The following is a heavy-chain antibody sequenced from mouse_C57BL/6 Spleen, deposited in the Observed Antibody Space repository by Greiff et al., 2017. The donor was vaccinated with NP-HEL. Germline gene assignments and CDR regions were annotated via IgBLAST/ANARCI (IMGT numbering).Heavy chain of an antibody. CDR3: ARRRTTVDWYFDV. V-gene: IGHV5-16*01. J-gene: IGHJ1*03. CDR1: GFTFSDYY. CDR2: INYDGSST. Sequence: EVHLVESEGGLVQPGSSMKLSCTASGFTFSDYYMAWVRQVPEKGLEWVANINYDGSSTYYLDSLKSRFIISRDNAKNILYLQMSSLKSEDTATYYCARRRTTVDWYFDVWGTGTTVTVSS. D-gene: IGHD1-1*01.